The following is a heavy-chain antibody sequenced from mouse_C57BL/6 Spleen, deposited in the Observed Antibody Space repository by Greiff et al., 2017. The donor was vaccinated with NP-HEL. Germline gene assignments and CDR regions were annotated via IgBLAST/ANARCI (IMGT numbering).Heavy chain of an antibody. CDR1: GFTFSDYG. Sequence: DVKLVESGGGLVKPGGSLKLSCAASGFTFSDYGMHWVRQAPEKGLEWVAYISSGSSTIYYADTVKGRFTISRDNAKNTLFLQMTSLRSEDTAMYYCARRDYGSSPYWYFDVWGTGTTVTVSS. J-gene: IGHJ1*03. V-gene: IGHV5-17*01. CDR3: ARRDYGSSPYWYFDV. CDR2: ISSGSSTI. D-gene: IGHD1-1*01.